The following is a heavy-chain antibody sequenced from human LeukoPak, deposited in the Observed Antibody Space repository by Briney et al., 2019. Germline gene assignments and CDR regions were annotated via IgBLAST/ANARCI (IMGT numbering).Heavy chain of an antibody. CDR2: INPSGGST. V-gene: IGHV1-46*01. CDR3: ARDSPTNCSGGSCYPLGWYYYYYMDV. CDR1: GYTFTGYY. Sequence: RGASVKVSCKASGYTFTGYYMHWVRQAPGQGLEWMGIINPSGGSTSYAQKFQGRVTMTRDTSASTVYMELSSLRSDDTAVYYCARDSPTNCSGGSCYPLGWYYYYYMDVWGKGTTVTISS. D-gene: IGHD2-15*01. J-gene: IGHJ6*03.